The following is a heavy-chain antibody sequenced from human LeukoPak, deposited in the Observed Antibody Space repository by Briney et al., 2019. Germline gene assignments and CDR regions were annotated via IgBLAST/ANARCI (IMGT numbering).Heavy chain of an antibody. CDR2: IKQDGSEK. J-gene: IGHJ3*02. V-gene: IGHV3-7*03. Sequence: GGSLRLSCAASGFTFSSYWMSWVRQAPGKGLEWVANIKQDGSEKYYVDSVKGRFTISRDNAKNSLYLQMNSLRAEDTALYYCAKGFNYYDSSGYYPDAFDIWGQGTMVTVSS. D-gene: IGHD3-22*01. CDR3: AKGFNYYDSSGYYPDAFDI. CDR1: GFTFSSYW.